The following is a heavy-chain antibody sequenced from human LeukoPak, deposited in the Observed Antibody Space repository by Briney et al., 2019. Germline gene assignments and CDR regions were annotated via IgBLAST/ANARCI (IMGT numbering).Heavy chain of an antibody. CDR3: ARATYDSSAVDAFDI. V-gene: IGHV3-11*01. D-gene: IGHD3-22*01. CDR1: GFTFSDYY. Sequence: PGGSLRLSCAASGFTFSDYYMTWIRQTPGKGLEWVSYISGSSSTIYYADSVKGRFTISRDNAKNSLYLQMNTLRAEDTAVYYCARATYDSSAVDAFDIWGQGTMVTVSP. CDR2: ISGSSSTI. J-gene: IGHJ3*02.